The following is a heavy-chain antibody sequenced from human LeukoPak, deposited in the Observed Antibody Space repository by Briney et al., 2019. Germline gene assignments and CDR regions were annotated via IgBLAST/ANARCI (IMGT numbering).Heavy chain of an antibody. CDR1: GYSISSGYY. CDR2: ISSSGST. J-gene: IGHJ3*02. Sequence: SETLSLTCTVSGYSISSGYYWGWIRQPAGKGLEWIGRISSSGSTNYNPSLKSRVTISVDTSKNQFSLKLSSVTAADTAVYYCARALKSAHAFDIWGQGTMVTVSS. D-gene: IGHD3-3*01. V-gene: IGHV4-38-2*02. CDR3: ARALKSAHAFDI.